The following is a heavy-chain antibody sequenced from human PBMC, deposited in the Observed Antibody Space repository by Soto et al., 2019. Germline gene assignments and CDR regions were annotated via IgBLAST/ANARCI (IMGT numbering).Heavy chain of an antibody. CDR3: ASGYDILTGYPRGDYYGMDV. V-gene: IGHV4-39*01. J-gene: IGHJ6*02. Sequence: TLSLTCTVSSGSISSSSYYWCWIRQPPGKGLEWIGSIYYSGSTYYNPSLKSRVTISVDTSKNQFSLKLSSVTAADTAVYYCASGYDILTGYPRGDYYGMDVWGQGT. CDR2: IYYSGST. D-gene: IGHD3-9*01. CDR1: SGSISSSSYY.